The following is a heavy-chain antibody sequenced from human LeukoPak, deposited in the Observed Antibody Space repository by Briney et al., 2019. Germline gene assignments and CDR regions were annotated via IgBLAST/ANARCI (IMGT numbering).Heavy chain of an antibody. CDR2: ISGSGGST. CDR3: AKHGQQAMIVVVIPYSFDY. Sequence: PGASLRLSCAASGFTFSSYAMSWVRQAPGKGLEWVSAISGSGGSTYYADSVKGRFTISRDNSKNTLYLQMNSLRAEDTAVYYCAKHGQQAMIVVVIPYSFDYWGQGTLVTVSS. D-gene: IGHD3-22*01. J-gene: IGHJ4*02. V-gene: IGHV3-23*01. CDR1: GFTFSSYA.